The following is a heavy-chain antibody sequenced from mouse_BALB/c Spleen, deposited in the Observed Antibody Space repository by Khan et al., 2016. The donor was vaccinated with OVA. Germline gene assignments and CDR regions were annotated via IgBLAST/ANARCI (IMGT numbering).Heavy chain of an antibody. V-gene: IGHV3-2*02. J-gene: IGHJ2*01. Sequence: EVQLQQSGPGLVKPSQSLSLTCTVTGYSITSGYGWNWLRQFPGNKLEWMGYISYSGSTNYNPSLKSRISLTRDTSKNQFFLQLNSVTTEDTATYYWARTARIKYWGQGTTLTVSS. CDR3: ARTARIKY. CDR1: GYSITSGYG. D-gene: IGHD1-2*01. CDR2: ISYSGST.